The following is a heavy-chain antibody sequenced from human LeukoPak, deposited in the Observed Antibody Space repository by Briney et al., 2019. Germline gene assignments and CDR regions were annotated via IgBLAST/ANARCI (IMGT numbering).Heavy chain of an antibody. CDR1: GGSISSGGYY. V-gene: IGHV4-30-2*01. CDR3: ARLYDGALQYFDY. J-gene: IGHJ4*02. D-gene: IGHD4/OR15-4a*01. CDR2: IYYSGST. Sequence: SETLSLTCTVSGGSISSGGYYWSWIRQPPGKGLEWIGYIYYSGSTYYNPSLKSRVTISVDTSKNQFSLKLSSVTAADTAVYYCARLYDGALQYFDYWGQGVLVTVS.